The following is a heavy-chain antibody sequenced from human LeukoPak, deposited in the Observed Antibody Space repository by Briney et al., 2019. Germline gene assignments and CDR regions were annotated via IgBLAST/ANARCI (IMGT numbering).Heavy chain of an antibody. CDR3: ARGIGYSSGWYDGDWFDP. Sequence: ASVKVSCKASGYTFTSYDINWVRQATGHGLEWMGWMKPNSGNTGYAQKFQGRVTMTRNTSISTAYMELSSLRSEDTAVYYCARGIGYSSGWYDGDWFDPWGQGTLVTVSS. D-gene: IGHD6-19*01. V-gene: IGHV1-8*01. CDR2: MKPNSGNT. J-gene: IGHJ5*02. CDR1: GYTFTSYD.